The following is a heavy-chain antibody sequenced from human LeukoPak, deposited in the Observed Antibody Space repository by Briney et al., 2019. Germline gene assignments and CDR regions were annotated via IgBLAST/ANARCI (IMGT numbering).Heavy chain of an antibody. CDR3: ARERGGQDWDFDL. CDR1: GFTFSSYD. D-gene: IGHD3-10*01. Sequence: GGSLRLSCAASGFTFSSYDMDWVRQAPGKGLEWVAVIWDDGSNKYYEESVKGRFIISRDISKKMLYLQMNNLRAEDTAVYYCARERGGQDWDFDLWGRGTLVTVSS. V-gene: IGHV3-33*08. CDR2: IWDDGSNK. J-gene: IGHJ2*01.